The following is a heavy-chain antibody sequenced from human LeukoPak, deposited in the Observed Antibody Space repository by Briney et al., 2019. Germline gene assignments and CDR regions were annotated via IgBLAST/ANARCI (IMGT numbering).Heavy chain of an antibody. CDR2: IYPGDSDT. CDR3: ARYHSSSSDWFDP. CDR1: GYSFTSYW. Sequence: GESLKISCKGSGYSFTSYWIGWVRQMPGKGLEWMGIIYPGDSDTRYRPSFQGQVTISADKSISTAYLQWSSLKASDTAMYYCARYHSSSSDWFDPWGQGTLVTVSS. J-gene: IGHJ5*02. V-gene: IGHV5-51*01. D-gene: IGHD6-6*01.